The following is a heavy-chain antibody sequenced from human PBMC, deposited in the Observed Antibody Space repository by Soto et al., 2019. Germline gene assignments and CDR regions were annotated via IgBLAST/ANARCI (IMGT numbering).Heavy chain of an antibody. Sequence: QPLSLTCAISRDSVSSNSAAWNWIRQSPSRGLEWLGRTYFRSKWQYGYAVSVRSRITIKADTSKNQFSLQLKSVTPEDTAVYYCARSEQWLTTWGQGTLVTASS. D-gene: IGHD6-19*01. V-gene: IGHV6-1*01. CDR1: RDSVSSNSAA. CDR2: TYFRSKWQY. J-gene: IGHJ5*02. CDR3: ARSEQWLTT.